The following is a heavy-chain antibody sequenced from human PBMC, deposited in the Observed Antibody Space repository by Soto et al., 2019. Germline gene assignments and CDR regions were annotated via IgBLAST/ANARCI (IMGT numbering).Heavy chain of an antibody. CDR3: ARVRWFGELLFGSWFDP. V-gene: IGHV4-39*01. Sequence: TSETLSLTCTVSGGSISSSSYYWGWIRQPPGKGLEWIGSIYYSGSTYYNPSLKSRVTISGDTSKNQFSLKLSSVTAADTAVYYCARVRWFGELLFGSWFDPWGQGTLVTVSS. D-gene: IGHD3-10*01. CDR2: IYYSGST. CDR1: GGSISSSSYY. J-gene: IGHJ5*02.